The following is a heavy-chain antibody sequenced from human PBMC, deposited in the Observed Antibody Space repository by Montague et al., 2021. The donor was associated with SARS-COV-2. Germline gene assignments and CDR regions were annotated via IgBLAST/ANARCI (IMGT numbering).Heavy chain of an antibody. D-gene: IGHD3-9*01. CDR1: HGSTSSSSYY. CDR2: IYHTGRT. Sequence: SETLSLTCTVSHGSTSSSSYYWGWIRQPPGKGLGWIGGIYHTGRTYNNSPLKSRVTLSVDTSRNQFSLKVSSVTAAETAMYYCAVVDILTGYSLNYWGQGTLVTVSS. CDR3: AVVDILTGYSLNY. V-gene: IGHV4-39*01. J-gene: IGHJ4*02.